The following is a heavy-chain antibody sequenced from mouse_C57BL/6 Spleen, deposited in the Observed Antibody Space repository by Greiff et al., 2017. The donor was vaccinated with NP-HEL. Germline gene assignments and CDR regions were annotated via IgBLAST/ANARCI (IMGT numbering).Heavy chain of an antibody. CDR3: ARDNYGSSFDY. CDR2: INYDGSST. V-gene: IGHV5-16*01. CDR1: GFTFSDYY. Sequence: DVHLVESEGGLVQPGRSMKLSCTASGFTFSDYYMAWVRQVPEKGLEWVANINYDGSSTYYLDSLKSRFIISRDNAKNILYLQMSSLKSEDTATYYCARDNYGSSFDYWGQGTTLTVSS. J-gene: IGHJ2*01. D-gene: IGHD1-1*01.